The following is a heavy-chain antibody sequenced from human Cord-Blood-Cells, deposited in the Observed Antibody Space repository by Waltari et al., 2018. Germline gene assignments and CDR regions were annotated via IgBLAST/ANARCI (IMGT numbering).Heavy chain of an antibody. J-gene: IGHJ3*02. CDR3: ARDSGSYFSAFDI. CDR1: GYTFTGYY. Sequence: QVQLVQSGAEVKKPGASVKVSCKASGYTFTGYYMHWVRQAPGQGLEWMGWINPNSGGTNYAQKFQGWVTMTRDTYISTAYMELSRLRSDDTAVYCCARDSGSYFSAFDIWGQGTMVTVSS. V-gene: IGHV1-2*04. D-gene: IGHD1-26*01. CDR2: INPNSGGT.